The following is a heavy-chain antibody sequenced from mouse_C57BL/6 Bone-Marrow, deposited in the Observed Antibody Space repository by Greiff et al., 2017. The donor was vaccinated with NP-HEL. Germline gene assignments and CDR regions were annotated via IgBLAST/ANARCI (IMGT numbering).Heavy chain of an antibody. CDR3: AGGGYDDGGGFAY. Sequence: QVQLQQPGAELVKPGASVKLSCKASGYTFTSYWMQWVKQRPGQGLEWIGEIDPSDSYTNYNQKFKGKATLTVDTSSSTAYMQLSSLTSEDSAVYYCAGGGYDDGGGFAYWGQGTLVTVSA. D-gene: IGHD2-2*01. V-gene: IGHV1-50*01. CDR2: IDPSDSYT. CDR1: GYTFTSYW. J-gene: IGHJ3*01.